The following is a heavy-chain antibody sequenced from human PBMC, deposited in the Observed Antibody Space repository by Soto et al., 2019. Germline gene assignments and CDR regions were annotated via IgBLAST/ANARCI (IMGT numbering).Heavy chain of an antibody. CDR3: ARQSGGYYYYGMDV. Sequence: SETLSLTCTVSGGSIIDYYWSWIRQPPGKGLEWIGYIYYSGTTDYSPSLKSRVTISVDTSKNQFSLKLSSVTAADSAIYYCARQSGGYYYYGMDVWGQGTSVTVSS. J-gene: IGHJ6*02. CDR1: GGSIIDYY. D-gene: IGHD1-26*01. CDR2: IYYSGTT. V-gene: IGHV4-59*08.